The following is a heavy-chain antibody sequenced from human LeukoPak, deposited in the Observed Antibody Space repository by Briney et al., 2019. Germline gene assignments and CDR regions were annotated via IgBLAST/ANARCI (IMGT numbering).Heavy chain of an antibody. CDR3: AREIEMATQFDY. V-gene: IGHV4-4*07. D-gene: IGHD5-24*01. CDR1: GGSISTHY. Sequence: SETLSLTCTVSGGSISTHYWSWIRQPAGKGLEWIGRISTTGNINYNPSLKSRVTMSLDTPKNYFSLKLSSVTAADTAVYYCAREIEMATQFDYWGQGTLVTVSS. CDR2: ISTTGNI. J-gene: IGHJ4*02.